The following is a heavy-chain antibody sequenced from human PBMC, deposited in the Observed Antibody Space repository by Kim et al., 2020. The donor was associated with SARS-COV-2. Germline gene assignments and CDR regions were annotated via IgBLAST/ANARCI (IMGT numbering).Heavy chain of an antibody. D-gene: IGHD3-22*01. CDR1: DGSISSYY. CDR2: IYYSGGT. V-gene: IGHV4-59*01. CDR3: ARGTHYYDGAYFDY. J-gene: IGHJ4*02. Sequence: SETLSLTCTVSDGSISSYYWSWIWQPPGKGLEWIGYIYYSGGTNYNPSLNSRVTISVDTSKNQLSLKVKSVTAADTAVYYCARGTHYYDGAYFDYWGQGTLVTVSS.